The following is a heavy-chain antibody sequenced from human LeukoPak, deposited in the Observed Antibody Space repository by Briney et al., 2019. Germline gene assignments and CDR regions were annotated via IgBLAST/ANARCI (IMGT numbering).Heavy chain of an antibody. CDR2: INPNSGGT. CDR1: GYTFTGYY. V-gene: IGHV1-2*06. D-gene: IGHD5-12*01. J-gene: IGHJ4*02. CDR3: ARRQDIVATISDYYFDY. Sequence: ASVKVSCKASGYTFTGYYMHWGRQAPGQGREWRGRINPNSGGTNYAQKFQGRVTITADESTSTAYMELSSLRSEDTAVYYCARRQDIVATISDYYFDYWGQGTLVTVSS.